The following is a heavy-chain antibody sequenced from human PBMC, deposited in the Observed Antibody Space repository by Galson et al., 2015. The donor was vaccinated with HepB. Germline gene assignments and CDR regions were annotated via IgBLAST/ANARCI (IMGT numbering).Heavy chain of an antibody. V-gene: IGHV1-69*13. Sequence: SVKVSCKASGGTFSSYAISWVRQAPGQGLEWMGGIIPIFGTANYAQKFQGRVTITADESTSTAYMELSSLRSEDTAVYYCARDGREGYDSSGYDAFDIWGQGTMVTVSS. CDR2: IIPIFGTA. J-gene: IGHJ3*02. CDR1: GGTFSSYA. CDR3: ARDGREGYDSSGYDAFDI. D-gene: IGHD3-22*01.